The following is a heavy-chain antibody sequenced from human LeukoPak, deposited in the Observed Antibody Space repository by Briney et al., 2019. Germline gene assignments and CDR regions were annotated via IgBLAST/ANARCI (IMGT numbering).Heavy chain of an antibody. Sequence: GGSLRLSCTVSGFTFSNFVMSWVRQAPGKGLEWVSSISDNGGTIYHTDSVKGRFATSRDNSKKTLYMQMNSLRAEDTAIYYCAKDRAIRGGKGFDSWGQGTLVTVSS. J-gene: IGHJ4*02. D-gene: IGHD3-10*01. CDR2: ISDNGGTI. V-gene: IGHV3-23*01. CDR1: GFTFSNFV. CDR3: AKDRAIRGGKGFDS.